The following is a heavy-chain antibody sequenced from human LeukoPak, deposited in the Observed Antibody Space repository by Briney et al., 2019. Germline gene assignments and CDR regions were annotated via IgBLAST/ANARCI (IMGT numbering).Heavy chain of an antibody. D-gene: IGHD6-13*01. Sequence: SETLSLTCTVSGGSISSYYWSWIRQPPGKGLEWIGYIYYSGSTNYNPSLKSRVTISVDTSKNQFSLKLSSVTAADTAVYYCARASWYYDAFDIWGQGTMVTVSS. CDR2: IYYSGST. CDR3: ARASWYYDAFDI. CDR1: GGSISSYY. V-gene: IGHV4-59*12. J-gene: IGHJ3*02.